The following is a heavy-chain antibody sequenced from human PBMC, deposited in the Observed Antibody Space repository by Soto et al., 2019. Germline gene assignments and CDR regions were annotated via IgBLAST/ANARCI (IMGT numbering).Heavy chain of an antibody. CDR1: GYTFTTYA. Sequence: GXXVKVSCKASGYTFTTYAIHWVRQAPGQRLESMGWIXAGNGXTNYSQQFQRRXXITRDTSXXTAPLELSSLRSEDTAVYYCARAPGREIFDYYYYGMDVWGQGTTVTV. CDR3: ARAPGREIFDYYYYGMDV. CDR2: IXAGNGXT. J-gene: IGHJ6*02. D-gene: IGHD2-15*01. V-gene: IGHV1-3*01.